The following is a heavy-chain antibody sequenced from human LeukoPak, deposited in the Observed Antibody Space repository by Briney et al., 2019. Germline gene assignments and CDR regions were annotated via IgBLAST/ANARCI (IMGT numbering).Heavy chain of an antibody. CDR3: ARLDPTGWGYYYYYYMDV. Sequence: PGGSLRLSCAASGFTFSTYSMNWVRQAPGKGLEWVSSISSTSSYIYYADSVKGRFTISRDNTKNSLYLQMNSRRAEDTAVYYCARLDPTGWGYYYYYYMDVWGKGTTVTVSS. D-gene: IGHD6-19*01. J-gene: IGHJ6*03. CDR1: GFTFSTYS. V-gene: IGHV3-21*01. CDR2: ISSTSSYI.